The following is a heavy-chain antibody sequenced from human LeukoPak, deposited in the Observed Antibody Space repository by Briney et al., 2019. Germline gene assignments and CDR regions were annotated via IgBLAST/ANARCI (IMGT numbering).Heavy chain of an antibody. V-gene: IGHV1-18*01. Sequence: GASVNVSCKASGYTFTSYGINWVRQAPGQGLGWMGWISADNGFTASAQNLQGRVTMTTDTSTNTAYMELRSLRSDDTAVYYCANLAGVVAGLDPWGQGTLVTASS. CDR3: ANLAGVVAGLDP. J-gene: IGHJ5*02. CDR1: GYTFTSYG. D-gene: IGHD6-19*01. CDR2: ISADNGFT.